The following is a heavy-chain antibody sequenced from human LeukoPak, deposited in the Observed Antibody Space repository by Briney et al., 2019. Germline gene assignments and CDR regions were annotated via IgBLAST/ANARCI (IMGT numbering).Heavy chain of an antibody. CDR2: ISAYNGNT. V-gene: IGHV1-18*01. Sequence: ASVTVSFTASGCTFTSYGISWVRQAPGQGLEWMGWISAYNGNTNYAQKLQGRVTMTTDTSTSTAYMELRSLRSDDTAVYYCARHRDGYNYRYYFDYWGQGTLVTVSS. CDR1: GCTFTSYG. J-gene: IGHJ4*02. D-gene: IGHD5-24*01. CDR3: ARHRDGYNYRYYFDY.